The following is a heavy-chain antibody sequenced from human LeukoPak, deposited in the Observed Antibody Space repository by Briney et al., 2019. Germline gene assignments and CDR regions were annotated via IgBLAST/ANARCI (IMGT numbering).Heavy chain of an antibody. Sequence: ASVKASCKVSGYTLTELSMHWVRQAPGKGLEWMGGFDPEDGETIYAQKFQGRVTMAEDTSTDTAYMELSSLRSEDTAVYYCATDTIVGASRYYYYGMDVWGQGTTVTVSS. V-gene: IGHV1-24*01. D-gene: IGHD1-26*01. CDR2: FDPEDGET. CDR3: ATDTIVGASRYYYYGMDV. CDR1: GYTLTELS. J-gene: IGHJ6*02.